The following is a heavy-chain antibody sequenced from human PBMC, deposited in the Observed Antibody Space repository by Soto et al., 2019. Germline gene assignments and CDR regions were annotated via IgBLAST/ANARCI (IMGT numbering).Heavy chain of an antibody. CDR3: ARTTTLENYFDY. V-gene: IGHV4-59*01. J-gene: IGHJ4*01. Sequence: ETLSLTCTVSGDSFSSYYWSWIRQPPGKGLEWIGYIFHTGSSVSNPSLKSRVTMSVDMSKKEFSLKLTSVTAADTALYYCARTTTLENYFDYWGHGTLVTVSS. D-gene: IGHD1-1*01. CDR2: IFHTGSS. CDR1: GDSFSSYY.